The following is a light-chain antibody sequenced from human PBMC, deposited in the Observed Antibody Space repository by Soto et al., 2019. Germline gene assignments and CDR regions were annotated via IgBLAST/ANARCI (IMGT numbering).Light chain of an antibody. V-gene: IGLV2-14*01. Sequence: QAVVAQPASVSGSPGQSITISCTGTSSDVGGYSSVSWYQQHPGKAPKLMLYDVTNRPSGVSNRFSGSKFGNTASLTISGLQNGDEADYYCSSSTSSNTRALGGGTKVTVL. CDR2: DVT. CDR3: SSSTSSNTRA. CDR1: SSDVGGYSS. J-gene: IGLJ2*01.